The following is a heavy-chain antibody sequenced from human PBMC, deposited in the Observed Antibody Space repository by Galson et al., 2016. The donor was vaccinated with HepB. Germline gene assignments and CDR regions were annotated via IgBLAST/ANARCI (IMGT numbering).Heavy chain of an antibody. CDR2: IIPMFGTG. V-gene: IGHV1-69*01. J-gene: IGHJ3*02. CDR3: ARDALGTGHAYDI. Sequence: SCKASGGTFSSYVVSWVRQAPGQGLEWMGGIIPMFGTGNYAQKFQGRVTITADESTSTAYMELSSLRSEDTAVYYCARDALGTGHAYDIWGQGTLVTVSS. CDR1: GGTFSSYV. D-gene: IGHD1-1*01.